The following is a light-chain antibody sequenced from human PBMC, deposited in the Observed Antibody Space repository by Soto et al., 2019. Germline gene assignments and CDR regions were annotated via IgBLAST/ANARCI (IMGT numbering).Light chain of an antibody. Sequence: SYELTQPPSVSVSPGQTASITCSGDKLGDKYACWYQQKPGQSPVLIIYQNMKRPSGIPERFSGSNSGNTATLTISGTQAMDEADYYCQACDSSTVFGGGTKLTVL. CDR3: QACDSSTV. J-gene: IGLJ2*01. CDR1: KLGDKY. CDR2: QNM. V-gene: IGLV3-1*01.